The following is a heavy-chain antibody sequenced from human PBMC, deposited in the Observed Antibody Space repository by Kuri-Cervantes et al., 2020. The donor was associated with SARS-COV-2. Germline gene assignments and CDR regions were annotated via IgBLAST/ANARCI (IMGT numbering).Heavy chain of an antibody. CDR3: ARGNVAVAGDAFDV. Sequence: GGSLRLSCAASGFTVSSYYINLVRQAPGKGLEWVSVIFTDDKTYYADSVKDRVNMSRDNFRNTVFLQINSLRADDTAVYYCARGNVAVAGDAFDVWGHGTVVTVSS. CDR2: IFTDDKT. V-gene: IGHV3-66*01. J-gene: IGHJ3*01. CDR1: GFTVSSYY. D-gene: IGHD6-19*01.